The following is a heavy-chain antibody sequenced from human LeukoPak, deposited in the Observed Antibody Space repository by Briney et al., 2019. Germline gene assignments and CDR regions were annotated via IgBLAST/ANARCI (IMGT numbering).Heavy chain of an antibody. V-gene: IGHV3-30-3*01. CDR3: GRGGIAGWGYYYYYYIDV. CDR2: ISYDGSNK. D-gene: IGHD6-13*01. J-gene: IGHJ6*03. CDR1: GFTFSSYA. Sequence: GRSLRLSCAASGFTFSSYAMHWVRQAPGKGLEWVAVISYDGSNKYYADSVKGRFTISRDNSKNTLYLQMNSLRAEDTAVYYRGRGGIAGWGYYYYYYIDVWGKGTTVTVSS.